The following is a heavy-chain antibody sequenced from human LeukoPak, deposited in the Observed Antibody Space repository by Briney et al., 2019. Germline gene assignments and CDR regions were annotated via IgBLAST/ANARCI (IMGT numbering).Heavy chain of an antibody. Sequence: PSETLSLTCTVSGGSISSSSYYWGWIRQPPGKGLEWIGSIYYSGSTYYNPSLKSRVTISVDTSKNQFSLKLSSVTAADTAVYYCARDSWNYVLGDDYWGQGTLVTVSS. D-gene: IGHD1-7*01. CDR2: IYYSGST. V-gene: IGHV4-39*07. CDR1: GGSISSSSYY. CDR3: ARDSWNYVLGDDY. J-gene: IGHJ4*02.